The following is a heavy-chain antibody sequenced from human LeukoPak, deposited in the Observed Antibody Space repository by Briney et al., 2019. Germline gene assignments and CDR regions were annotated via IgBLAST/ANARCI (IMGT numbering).Heavy chain of an antibody. V-gene: IGHV3-23*01. D-gene: IGHD3-22*01. CDR2: ISGNGDAT. Sequence: GGSLRLTCAASGFTFGSYAMSWVRQAPGKGLQWVSSISGNGDATYYADSVKGRITVSRDNSKRTLSLEVNSLRAEDTALYYCACGLDYFDSIVFYFENLQHWGQGTLVTVSS. CDR3: ACGLDYFDSIVFYFENLQH. CDR1: GFTFGSYA. J-gene: IGHJ1*01.